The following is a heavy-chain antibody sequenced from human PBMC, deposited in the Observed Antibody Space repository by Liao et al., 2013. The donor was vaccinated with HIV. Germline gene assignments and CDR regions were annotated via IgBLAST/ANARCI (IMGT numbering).Heavy chain of an antibody. CDR3: ARGGFIHYFKDDPFDI. J-gene: IGHJ3*02. Sequence: QVRLQQWGAGLLKPSETLTLSCVVSGGSFSGYYWSWIRQSPGKGLEWIGEINESGSTNYNPSLKRRVIISVQMSKNQFSLKLTSVTAADTAVYHCARGGFIHYFKDDPFDIWGQGTMVTVSS. V-gene: IGHV4-34*02. CDR1: GGSFSGYY. CDR2: INESGST. D-gene: IGHD3-10*01.